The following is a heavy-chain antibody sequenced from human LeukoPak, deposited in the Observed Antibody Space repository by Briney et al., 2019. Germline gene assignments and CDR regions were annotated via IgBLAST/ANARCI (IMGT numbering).Heavy chain of an antibody. Sequence: SETLSLTCTVSGGSISSSSYYWGWIRQPPGKGLEWIGSIYYSGSTYCNPSLKSRVTISVDTSKNQFSLKLSSVTAADTAVYYCARGSRIVLMVPPPGVFDYWGQGTLVTVSS. CDR3: ARGSRIVLMVPPPGVFDY. J-gene: IGHJ4*02. CDR1: GGSISSSSYY. CDR2: IYYSGST. V-gene: IGHV4-39*07. D-gene: IGHD2-8*01.